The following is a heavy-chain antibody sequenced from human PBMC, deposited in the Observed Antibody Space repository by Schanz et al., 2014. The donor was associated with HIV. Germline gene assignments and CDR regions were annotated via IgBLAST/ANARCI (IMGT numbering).Heavy chain of an antibody. J-gene: IGHJ4*02. Sequence: QVQLVESGGGVVQPGGSLRLSCAASGFTFSSYSMHWVRQAPGKGLDWVAFIRFDGSSEYYADSVRGRFTISRDDSKNTLYLQMNSLRPEDTAVYYCARGSQWLVMGMTNYFDYWGQGSLVTVSS. CDR1: GFTFSSYS. D-gene: IGHD6-19*01. CDR3: ARGSQWLVMGMTNYFDY. CDR2: IRFDGSSE. V-gene: IGHV3-30*02.